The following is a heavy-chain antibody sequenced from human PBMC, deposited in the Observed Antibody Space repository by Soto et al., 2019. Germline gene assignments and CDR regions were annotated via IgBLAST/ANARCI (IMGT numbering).Heavy chain of an antibody. J-gene: IGHJ4*02. CDR2: ISGDGINK. D-gene: IGHD2-21*02. CDR1: RFTFSDYA. Sequence: QVQLVESGGGVVQPGRSLRLSCSASRFTFSDYAINWVRQAPGKGLEWVASISGDGINKYIADSVKGRFIISRDNSKNTVLLQMSSLGPEDTAVYYCARRLTPSVTAMGYWGQGTLVTVSS. CDR3: ARRLTPSVTAMGY. V-gene: IGHV3-30-3*01.